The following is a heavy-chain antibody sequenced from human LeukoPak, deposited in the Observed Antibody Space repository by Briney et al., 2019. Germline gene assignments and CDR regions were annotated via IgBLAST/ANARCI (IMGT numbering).Heavy chain of an antibody. J-gene: IGHJ5*02. D-gene: IGHD2-8*01. CDR2: INHSGST. V-gene: IGHV4-34*01. Sequence: SETLSLTCAVYGGSFSGYYWSWIRQPPGKGLEWIGEINHSGSTNYNPSLKSRVTISVDTSKNQFSLKLSSVTAADTAVYYCARDHVNVLMVYANWFDPWGQGTLVTVSS. CDR1: GGSFSGYY. CDR3: ARDHVNVLMVYANWFDP.